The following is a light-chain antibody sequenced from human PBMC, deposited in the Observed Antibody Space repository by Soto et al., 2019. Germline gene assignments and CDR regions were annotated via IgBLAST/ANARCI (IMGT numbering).Light chain of an antibody. CDR2: EGT. Sequence: QSVLTQPASVSGPLGQSIVISCTGSSSDIGSYDLVSWYQQYPGKAPKVVIFEGTKRPSGVSNRFSGSKSGNTASLTISGLQTDDEADYYCCSYAGSRTYVFGAGTKLTVL. CDR1: SSDIGSYDL. J-gene: IGLJ1*01. V-gene: IGLV2-23*01. CDR3: CSYAGSRTYV.